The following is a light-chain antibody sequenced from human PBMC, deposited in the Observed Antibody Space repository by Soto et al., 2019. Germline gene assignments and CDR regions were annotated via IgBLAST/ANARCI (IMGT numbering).Light chain of an antibody. CDR1: QSISSY. CDR2: AAS. CDR3: QQRYSTPLT. Sequence: DIQMTQSPSSLSASVGDRVTITCRASQSISSYLNWYQQKPGKAPKLLIYAASSLQSGVPSRFSGSGSRTDFTLTISSLQPEDFATYCCQQRYSTPLTFGGGTKVEIK. J-gene: IGKJ4*01. V-gene: IGKV1-39*01.